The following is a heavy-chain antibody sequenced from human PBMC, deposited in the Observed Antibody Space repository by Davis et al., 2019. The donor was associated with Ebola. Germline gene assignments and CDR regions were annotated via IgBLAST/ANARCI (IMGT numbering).Heavy chain of an antibody. V-gene: IGHV4-59*12. D-gene: IGHD7-27*01. J-gene: IGHJ4*02. Sequence: GSLRLSCTVSGGSISSYYWSWIRQPPGKGLEWIGYIYYRGSTNYNPSLKSRVTISVDTSKNQFSLKLSSVTAADTAVYYCARDIAGDEGYWGQGTLVTVSS. CDR3: ARDIAGDEGY. CDR1: GGSISSYY. CDR2: IYYRGST.